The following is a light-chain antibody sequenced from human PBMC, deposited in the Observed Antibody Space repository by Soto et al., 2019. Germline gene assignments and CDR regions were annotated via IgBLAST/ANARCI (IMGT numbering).Light chain of an antibody. Sequence: DIVMTQSPDSLAVSLGERATINCKSSQSVLYSSNNKNYLAWYQQKPRQAPKLLIYWASTRESGVPDRFSGNGSGTDFPLTISSLQAEDVAVYYCQQYHSSPWTFGQGTKVEIK. V-gene: IGKV4-1*01. CDR2: WAS. CDR3: QQYHSSPWT. CDR1: QSVLYSSNNKNY. J-gene: IGKJ1*01.